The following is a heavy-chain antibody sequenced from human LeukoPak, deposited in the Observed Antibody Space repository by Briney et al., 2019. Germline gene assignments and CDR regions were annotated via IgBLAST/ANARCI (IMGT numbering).Heavy chain of an antibody. V-gene: IGHV1-69*13. J-gene: IGHJ6*03. D-gene: IGHD3-16*01. CDR1: GGTFSSYA. CDR2: VIPIFGTA. Sequence: SVKVSCKASGGTFSSYAISWVRQAPGQGLEWMGGVIPIFGTANYAQKFQGRVTITADESTSTAYMELSSLRSEDTAVYYCARETSQRGAHYMDVWGKGTTVTISS. CDR3: ARETSQRGAHYMDV.